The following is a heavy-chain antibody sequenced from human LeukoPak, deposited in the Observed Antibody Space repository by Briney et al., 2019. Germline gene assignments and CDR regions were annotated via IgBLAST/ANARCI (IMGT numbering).Heavy chain of an antibody. V-gene: IGHV4-4*07. CDR2: IYTSGST. CDR3: ARDDYYGSGTYFDY. D-gene: IGHD3-10*01. Sequence: PSETLSLTCTVSGGSISSYYRSWIRQPAGKGLEWIGRIYTSGSTNYNPSLKSRVTMSVDTPKNQFSLKLSSVTAADTAVYYCARDDYYGSGTYFDYWGQGTLVTVSS. CDR1: GGSISSYY. J-gene: IGHJ4*02.